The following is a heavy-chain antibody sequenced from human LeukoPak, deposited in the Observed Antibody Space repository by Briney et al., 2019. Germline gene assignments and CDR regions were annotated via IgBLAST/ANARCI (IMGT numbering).Heavy chain of an antibody. CDR2: IYRGGST. CDR3: ARDVGSLNNY. J-gene: IGHJ4*02. D-gene: IGHD6-25*01. Sequence: GGSLRLSCAASGFTVSNNYMSWVRQAPGKGLEWVSVIYRGGSTYYADSVKGRFTISRDNSKNTLYLQMNSLRAEDTAVYFCARDVGSLNNYWGLGTLVTVSP. V-gene: IGHV3-53*01. CDR1: GFTVSNNY.